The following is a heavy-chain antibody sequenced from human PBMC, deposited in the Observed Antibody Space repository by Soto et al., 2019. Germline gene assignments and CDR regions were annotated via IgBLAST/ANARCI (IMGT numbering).Heavy chain of an antibody. CDR2: INPNSGGT. V-gene: IGHV1-2*04. CDR3: ARNIAGAGPETYSGMDV. CDR1: GYTFTGYY. Sequence: QVQLVQSGAEVKKPGASVKVSCKASGYTFTGYYMHWVRQAPGQGLEWMGWINPNSGGTNYAQKFQGWVTMTRDTSISTAYRERSGLRSDDPAVYYGARNIAGAGPETYSGMDVWGQGPPVTVSS. D-gene: IGHD6-19*01. J-gene: IGHJ6*02.